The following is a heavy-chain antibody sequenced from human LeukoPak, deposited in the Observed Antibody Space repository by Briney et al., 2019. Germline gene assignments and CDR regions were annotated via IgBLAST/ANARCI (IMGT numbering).Heavy chain of an antibody. J-gene: IGHJ6*03. D-gene: IGHD3-10*01. V-gene: IGHV4-61*02. Sequence: SETLSLTCTVSGGSISSGSYYWSGIRQPARKGLEWIGRIYTSGSTNYNPSLKSRVTISVDTSKNQFSLKLSSVTAADTAVYYCASLRITMVRGVPERYYMDVWGKGTMVTVSS. CDR3: ASLRITMVRGVPERYYMDV. CDR1: GGSISSGSYY. CDR2: IYTSGST.